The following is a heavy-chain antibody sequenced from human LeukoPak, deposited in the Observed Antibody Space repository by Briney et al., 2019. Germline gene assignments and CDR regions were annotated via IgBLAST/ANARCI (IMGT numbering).Heavy chain of an antibody. Sequence: GGSLRLSCAASGFTFSSYAMSWVRQAPGKGLEWVSVITGSGGSTYYADSVKGRFTISRDNSKNTLYLQMNSLRAEDTAVYYCAKDRGGIAVAGALALWGQGTLVTVSS. CDR3: AKDRGGIAVAGALAL. J-gene: IGHJ4*02. V-gene: IGHV3-23*01. D-gene: IGHD6-19*01. CDR1: GFTFSSYA. CDR2: ITGSGGST.